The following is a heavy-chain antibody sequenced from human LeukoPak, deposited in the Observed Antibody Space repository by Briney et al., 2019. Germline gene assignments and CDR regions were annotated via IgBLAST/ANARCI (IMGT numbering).Heavy chain of an antibody. J-gene: IGHJ4*02. CDR1: GGSINTYY. D-gene: IGHD3-22*01. Sequence: SETLSFTCTVSGGSINTYYWSWIRQPPGKGLEWIGYISYSGTTKYNPSLESRVTITIDTSKNQFSLKLSSVTAADAAVYYCAREGYDSNIYYKADYWGQGTLVTVSS. CDR2: ISYSGTT. CDR3: AREGYDSNIYYKADY. V-gene: IGHV4-59*01.